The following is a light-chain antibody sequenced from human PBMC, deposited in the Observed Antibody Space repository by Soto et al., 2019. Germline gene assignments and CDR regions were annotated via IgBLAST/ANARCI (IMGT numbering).Light chain of an antibody. CDR3: QQRSNWPPGTT. CDR1: QSVSKY. CDR2: DAS. Sequence: EVVLTQSPATLSLSPGERATLSCRASQSVSKYLAWYQQKPGQAPRLLIYDASNRATGIPARFSGSGSGTDFTLTISSLEREDFAVYYCQQRSNWPPGTTFGQGTKLELK. J-gene: IGKJ2*01. V-gene: IGKV3-11*01.